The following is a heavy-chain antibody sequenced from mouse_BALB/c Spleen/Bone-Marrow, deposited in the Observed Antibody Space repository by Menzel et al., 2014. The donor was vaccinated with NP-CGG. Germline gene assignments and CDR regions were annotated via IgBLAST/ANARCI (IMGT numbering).Heavy chain of an antibody. CDR2: ISGGGSYT. D-gene: IGHD1-1*01. CDR1: GFTIXSYG. J-gene: IGHJ3*01. Sequence: EVKLVESGGGLVKPGGSLKLSCAVSGFTIXSYGMSWGRQTPEKRLEWVATISGGGSYTYYPDSVKGRFTISRDNAKNNLYLQMSSLRSEDSALYYCATITTVAYWGQGTLVTVSA. V-gene: IGHV5-9-2*01. CDR3: ATITTVAY.